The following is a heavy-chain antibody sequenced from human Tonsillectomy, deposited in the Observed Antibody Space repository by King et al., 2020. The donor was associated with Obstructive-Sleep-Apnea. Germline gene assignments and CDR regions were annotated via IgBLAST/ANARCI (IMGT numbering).Heavy chain of an antibody. Sequence: VQLQQGGAGLLKPSETLSLTCAVDGGSFSDYYWSWIRQPPGKGLEWIGEINHSGSTNYNPSLKNRVTISADTSNNQFSLKLSSVTAADTPVFYCARGSGAAAVNWFDPWGPGTLVTVSS. CDR3: ARGSGAAAVNWFDP. V-gene: IGHV4-34*01. CDR2: INHSGST. D-gene: IGHD6-13*01. CDR1: GGSFSDYY. J-gene: IGHJ5*02.